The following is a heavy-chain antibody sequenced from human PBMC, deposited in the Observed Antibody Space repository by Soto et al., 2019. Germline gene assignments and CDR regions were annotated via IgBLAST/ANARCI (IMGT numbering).Heavy chain of an antibody. CDR2: IRSKAYGGTT. J-gene: IGHJ6*03. V-gene: IGHV3-49*03. Sequence: GGSLRLSCTASGFTFGDYAMSWFRQAPGKGLEWVGFIRSKAYGGTTEYAASVKGRFTISRDDPKSIAYLQMNSLKTEDTAVYYCTGAYGDYYYYYMDVWGKGTTVTVSS. CDR3: TGAYGDYYYYYMDV. CDR1: GFTFGDYA. D-gene: IGHD4-17*01.